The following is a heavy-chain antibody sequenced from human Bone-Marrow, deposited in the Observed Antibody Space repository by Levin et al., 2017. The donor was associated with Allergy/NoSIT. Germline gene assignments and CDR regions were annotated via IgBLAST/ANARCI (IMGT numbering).Heavy chain of an antibody. D-gene: IGHD3-16*01. CDR3: AGGPSRGY. V-gene: IGHV3-66*02. J-gene: IGHJ4*02. CDR1: GFPVRNNY. CDR2: IYSGGGT. Sequence: LSLTCAASGFPVRNNYMSWVRPAPGKGLEWVSLIYSGGGTHYADSVKGRFTISRDNSKNTLSLQMNSLRPDDTAVYYCAGGPSRGYWGQGTLVTVSS.